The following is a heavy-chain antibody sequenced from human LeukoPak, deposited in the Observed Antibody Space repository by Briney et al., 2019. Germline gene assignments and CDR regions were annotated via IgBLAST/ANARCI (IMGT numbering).Heavy chain of an antibody. J-gene: IGHJ4*02. CDR1: GGSISRNY. D-gene: IGHD3-9*01. V-gene: IGHV4-59*01. CDR2: ISNSGST. Sequence: PSETLSLTCTVSGGSISRNYWSWIRQPPGKGLERIGYISNSGSTNYNPSLKSRVTISVDTSKNQFSLRLSSVTAADTAVYYCAKCGPYYDILTGYLDYWGQGTLVTVSS. CDR3: AKCGPYYDILTGYLDY.